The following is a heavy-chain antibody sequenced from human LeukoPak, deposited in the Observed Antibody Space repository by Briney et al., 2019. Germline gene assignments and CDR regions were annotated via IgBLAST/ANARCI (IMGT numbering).Heavy chain of an antibody. D-gene: IGHD3-16*01. V-gene: IGHV4-39*01. CDR2: IYYSGST. Sequence: SVTLSLTCTVSGGSISSSSYYWGWIRQPPGKGLEWIGSIYYSGSTYYNPSLKSRVTISVDTSKNQFSLKLSSVTAADTAVYYCARWGLLTNWFDPWGQGTLVTVSS. J-gene: IGHJ5*02. CDR1: GGSISSSSYY. CDR3: ARWGLLTNWFDP.